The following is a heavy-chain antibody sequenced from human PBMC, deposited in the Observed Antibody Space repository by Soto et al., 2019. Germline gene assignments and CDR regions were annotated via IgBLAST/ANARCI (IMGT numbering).Heavy chain of an antibody. CDR2: ISPYNDYT. CDR1: GYTFIRYG. J-gene: IGHJ6*02. V-gene: IGHV1-18*01. CDR3: ARGGYYDNSWGTLSHYGLDV. Sequence: QVQLAQSANEVKKPGASVRVSCKAAGYTFIRYGIAWVRQAPGQGLEWRGWISPYNDYTVYAQKFQGRVSMTADTSTRTVYMNRRGLKSDDTAVYYCARGGYYDNSWGTLSHYGLDVWGQGTSVSVSS. D-gene: IGHD3-16*01.